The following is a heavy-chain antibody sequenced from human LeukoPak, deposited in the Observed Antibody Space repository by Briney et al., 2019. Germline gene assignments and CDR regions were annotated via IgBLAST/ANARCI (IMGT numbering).Heavy chain of an antibody. CDR2: ISSSGTTI. J-gene: IGHJ4*02. Sequence: GGSLRLSRAASGFTFSSYEMNWVRQAPGKGLEWVSYISSSGTTIYYADSVNGRFTISRDNAKNALYLQMNSLRAEDTAVYYCAREAAGYSSGWPDYWGQGTLVTVSS. V-gene: IGHV3-48*03. CDR1: GFTFSSYE. CDR3: AREAAGYSSGWPDY. D-gene: IGHD6-19*01.